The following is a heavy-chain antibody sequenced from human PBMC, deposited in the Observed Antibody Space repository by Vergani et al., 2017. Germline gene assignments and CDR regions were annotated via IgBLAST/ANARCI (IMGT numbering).Heavy chain of an antibody. V-gene: IGHV2-26*01. Sequence: QVTLKESGPVLVKPTETLTLTCTVSGFSLSNARMGVSWIRQPPGKALEWLAHIFSTDEKSYSTSLKNRLTISKDTSKSQVVLTMTYMDPVDTATYYCARIRRDYDILTGYYTPYYFDYWGQGTLVTVSS. J-gene: IGHJ4*02. CDR2: IFSTDEK. CDR3: ARIRRDYDILTGYYTPYYFDY. D-gene: IGHD3-9*01. CDR1: GFSLSNARMG.